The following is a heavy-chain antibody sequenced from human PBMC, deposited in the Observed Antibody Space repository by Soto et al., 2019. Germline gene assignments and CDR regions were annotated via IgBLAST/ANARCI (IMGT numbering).Heavy chain of an antibody. D-gene: IGHD1-1*01. CDR3: ARGALSCFQLRWDYMDV. CDR2: ISYDGSKT. J-gene: IGHJ6*03. V-gene: IGHV3-30*03. Sequence: QAQLVESGGGVVQPGRSLRLSCAASGFSFNTHGIHWVRQTPGKGLEWVAVISYDGSKTSYTDSVRGRFTFLRDNSKNTVYLQMNSLRVEDTAGYYCARGALSCFQLRWDYMDVCGTGTPVTVSS. CDR1: GFSFNTHG.